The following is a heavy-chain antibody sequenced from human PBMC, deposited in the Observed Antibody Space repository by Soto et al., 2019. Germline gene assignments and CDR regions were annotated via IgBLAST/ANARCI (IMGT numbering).Heavy chain of an antibody. CDR2: ISASGGST. Sequence: PGGSLRLSCAASGFIFSNYAMGWVRQAPGKGLEWVSGISASGGSTYYVDSMKGRFTISRDNSKKALYLQLNSLRDVDTATYYCAKAKEWELPDEGFDFWGQGTLVTVSS. J-gene: IGHJ4*02. V-gene: IGHV3-23*01. CDR3: AKAKEWELPDEGFDF. CDR1: GFIFSNYA. D-gene: IGHD1-26*01.